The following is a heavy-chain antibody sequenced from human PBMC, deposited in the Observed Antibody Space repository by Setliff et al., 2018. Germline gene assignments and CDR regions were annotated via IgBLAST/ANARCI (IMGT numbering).Heavy chain of an antibody. J-gene: IGHJ4*02. D-gene: IGHD2-15*01. Sequence: PGGSLRLSCVGSGFTFSRYAMNWVRQAPGKGLEWVSYININTDSIYYADSVRGRFTISRDDARNSMYLQMNNLRVEDTAVYYCARSRGAYCSGGICYTYYFDYWGQGTLVTVSS. V-gene: IGHV3-48*01. CDR2: ININTDSI. CDR3: ARSRGAYCSGGICYTYYFDY. CDR1: GFTFSRYA.